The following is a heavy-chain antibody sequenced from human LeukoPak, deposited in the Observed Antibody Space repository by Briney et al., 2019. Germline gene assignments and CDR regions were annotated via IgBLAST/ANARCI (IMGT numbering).Heavy chain of an antibody. Sequence: SVKVSCKASGGTFSSYAISWVRQAPGQGLEWMGGIIPIFGTANYAQKFQGRVTITADESTSTAYMELSSLRSEDRAVYYCARGPGYSYGYSDYWGQGTLVTVSS. CDR2: IIPIFGTA. J-gene: IGHJ4*02. CDR1: GGTFSSYA. CDR3: ARGPGYSYGYSDY. D-gene: IGHD5-18*01. V-gene: IGHV1-69*13.